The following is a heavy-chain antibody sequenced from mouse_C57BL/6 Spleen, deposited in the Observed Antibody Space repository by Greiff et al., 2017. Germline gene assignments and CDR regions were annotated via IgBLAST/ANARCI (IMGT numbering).Heavy chain of an antibody. CDR1: GYTFTSYW. D-gene: IGHD2-4*01. CDR2: IYPGSGST. J-gene: IGHJ4*01. CDR3: ARSNDYDEAYYAMDY. Sequence: QVQLQQPGAELVKPGASVKMSCKASGYTFTSYWITWVKQRPGQGLEWIGDIYPGSGSTNYNEKFKSKATLTVDTSSSTAYMQLSSLTSEDSAVYYCARSNDYDEAYYAMDYWGQGTSVTVSS. V-gene: IGHV1-55*01.